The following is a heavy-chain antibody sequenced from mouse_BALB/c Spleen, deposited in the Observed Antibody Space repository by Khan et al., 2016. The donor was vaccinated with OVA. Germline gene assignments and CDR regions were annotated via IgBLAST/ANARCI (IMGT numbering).Heavy chain of an antibody. CDR3: ASDGARYNYAMDY. Sequence: VQLQESGPGLVKPSQSLSLTCTVTGYSITSDYAWNWIRQFPGNILEWMGFISSSGSTNYNQALKSRISMTRDTSKTQFFLQLNSGTTEDTATYYCASDGARYNYAMDYWGQGTSGTVSA. J-gene: IGHJ4*01. V-gene: IGHV3-2*02. D-gene: IGHD2-3*01. CDR1: GYSITSDYA. CDR2: ISSSGST.